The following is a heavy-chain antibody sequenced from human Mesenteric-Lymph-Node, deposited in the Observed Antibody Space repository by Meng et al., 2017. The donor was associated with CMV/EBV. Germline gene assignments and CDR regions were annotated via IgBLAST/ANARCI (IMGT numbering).Heavy chain of an antibody. CDR3: ARDEDRDGYNLGFDY. J-gene: IGHJ4*02. D-gene: IGHD5-24*01. V-gene: IGHV1-18*01. Sequence: SGYTFTSYGISGVRQAPGQGLEWMGWISGYNGKTNYAQKLQGRVTMTTDTSTSTAYMELRSLRSDDTAVYYCARDEDRDGYNLGFDYWGQGTLVTVSS. CDR2: ISGYNGKT. CDR1: GYTFTSYG.